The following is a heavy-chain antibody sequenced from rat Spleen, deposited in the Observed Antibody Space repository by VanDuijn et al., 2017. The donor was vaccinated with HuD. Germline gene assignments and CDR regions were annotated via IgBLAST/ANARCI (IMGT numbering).Heavy chain of an antibody. CDR1: GFTFSNYN. CDR2: IIYDGTRT. CDR3: ATGPRILRLDWFAY. D-gene: IGHD1-6*01. Sequence: EVQLVESGGGLVQPGGSLKLSCVASGFTFSNYNMAWVRQAPKKGLEWVATIIYDGTRTFYRDSVQGRFTISRDNAKCTLYLHMDSLTSEDTATYYCATGPRILRLDWFAYWGQGTLVTVSS. J-gene: IGHJ3*01. V-gene: IGHV5S10*01.